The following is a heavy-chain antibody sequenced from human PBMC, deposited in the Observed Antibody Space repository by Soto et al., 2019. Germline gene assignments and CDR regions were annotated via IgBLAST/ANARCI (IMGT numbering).Heavy chain of an antibody. D-gene: IGHD3-3*01. CDR3: ARVKVGDLFRFNWFFDL. CDR2: IFHTGST. Sequence: SETLSLTCTVSGGSLSSNYWSWIRQPQGKGLEWIAYIFHTGSTFYNSSLKPRVSISVDRSKNQFSLKLKSVTETDTAVYYCARVKVGDLFRFNWFFDLWGRGTLVTVS. CDR1: GGSLSSNY. V-gene: IGHV4-59*04. J-gene: IGHJ2*01.